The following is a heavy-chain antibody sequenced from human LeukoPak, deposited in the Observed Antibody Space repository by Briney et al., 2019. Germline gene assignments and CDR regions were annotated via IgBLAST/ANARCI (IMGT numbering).Heavy chain of an antibody. CDR3: ARVRIIAAAYHYYYMDV. CDR1: GDSISTSNSY. D-gene: IGHD6-13*01. J-gene: IGHJ6*03. V-gene: IGHV4-61*05. CDR2: IYYSGST. Sequence: MTSETLSLTCTVSGDSISTSNSYWGWIRQPPGKGLEWIGYIYYSGSTNYNPSLKSRVTISVDTSKNQFSLKLSSVTAADTAVYYCARVRIIAAAYHYYYMDVWGKGTTVTISS.